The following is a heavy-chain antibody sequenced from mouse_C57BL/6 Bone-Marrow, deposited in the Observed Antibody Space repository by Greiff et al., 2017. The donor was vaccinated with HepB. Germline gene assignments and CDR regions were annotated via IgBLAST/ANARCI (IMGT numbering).Heavy chain of an antibody. CDR1: GYTFTEYT. D-gene: IGHD1-1*01. CDR2: VYPGSGSI. V-gene: IGHV1-62-2*01. CDR3: ARQCYYGSAWFAY. Sequence: VQLVESGAELVKPGASVKLSCKASGYTFTEYTIHWVKQRSGQGLEWIGWVYPGSGSIKYNEKFKDKATLTADKSSSTVYMELSRMTSEDSAVYFCARQCYYGSAWFAYWGQGTLVTVSA. J-gene: IGHJ3*01.